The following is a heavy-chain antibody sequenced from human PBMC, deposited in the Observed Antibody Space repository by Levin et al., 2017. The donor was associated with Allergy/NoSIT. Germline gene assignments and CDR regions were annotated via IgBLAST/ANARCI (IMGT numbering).Heavy chain of an antibody. CDR2: IVSDGSHK. Sequence: GESLKISCEVSGLTFSSYGMNWVRQSPGEGLEWVAIIVSDGSHKYYGDSVKGRFTISRDNSKNTVYLDMNSLRPEDTAVYYCAAKGDFDYWGQGTLVTVSS. CDR3: AAKGDFDY. J-gene: IGHJ4*02. V-gene: IGHV3-30*02. D-gene: IGHD3-16*01. CDR1: GLTFSSYG.